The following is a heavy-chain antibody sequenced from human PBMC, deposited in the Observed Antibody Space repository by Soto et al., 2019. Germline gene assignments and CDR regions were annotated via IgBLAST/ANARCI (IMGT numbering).Heavy chain of an antibody. CDR1: GFTFSAYS. CDR3: AREYTAWPLAYGLDV. J-gene: IGHJ6*02. D-gene: IGHD2-2*02. V-gene: IGHV3-21*01. CDR2: ISSRSDI. Sequence: GGSLRLSCVGSGFTFSAYSINWVRQAPGKGLEWVSSISSRSDIYYADSVKGRFTISRDNAKNSVSLQMNSLRAEDTAVYYCAREYTAWPLAYGLDVWGQGTTVTVSS.